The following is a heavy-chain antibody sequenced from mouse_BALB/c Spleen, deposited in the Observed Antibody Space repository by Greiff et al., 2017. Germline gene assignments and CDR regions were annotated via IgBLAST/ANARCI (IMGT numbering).Heavy chain of an antibody. D-gene: IGHD2-2*01. CDR1: GDSITSGY. J-gene: IGHJ3*01. CDR3: ASFYYGYDGFAY. V-gene: IGHV3-8*02. CDR2: ISYSGST. Sequence: EVKLVESGPSLVKPSQTLSLTCSVTGDSITSGYWNWIRKFPGNKLEYMGYISYSGSTYYNPSLKSRISITRDTSKNQYYLQLNSVTTEDSATYYCASFYYGYDGFAYWGQGTLVTVSA.